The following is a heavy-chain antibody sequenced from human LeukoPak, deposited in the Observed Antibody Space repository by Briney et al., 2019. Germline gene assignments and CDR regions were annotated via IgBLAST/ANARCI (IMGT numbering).Heavy chain of an antibody. CDR3: ARSANSIFGVVPLDS. CDR2: ISSSSSTI. J-gene: IGHJ4*02. D-gene: IGHD3-3*01. CDR1: GFTFSSYS. Sequence: GGSLRLSCAASGFTFSSYSMNWVRQAPGKGLEWVSYISSSSSTIYYADSVKGRFTISRDSSKNTLYLQMSSLRAEDTAVYYCARSANSIFGVVPLDSWGQGTLVTVSS. V-gene: IGHV3-48*01.